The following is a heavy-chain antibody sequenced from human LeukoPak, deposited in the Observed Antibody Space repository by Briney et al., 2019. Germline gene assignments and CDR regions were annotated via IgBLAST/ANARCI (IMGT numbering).Heavy chain of an antibody. D-gene: IGHD5-18*01. CDR2: IYYSGST. CDR1: GGSISSGGYY. V-gene: IGHV4-31*03. CDR3: ARVGSYGPFDP. Sequence: SETLSLTCTVSGGSISSGGYYWSWIRQHPGKGLEWIGYIYYSGSTYYNPSLKSRVTISADTSKNQFSLKLSSVTAADTAVYYCARVGSYGPFDPWGQGTLVTVSS. J-gene: IGHJ5*02.